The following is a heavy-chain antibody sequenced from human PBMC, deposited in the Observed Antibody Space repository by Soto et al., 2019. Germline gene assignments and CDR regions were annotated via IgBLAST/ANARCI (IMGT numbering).Heavy chain of an antibody. CDR1: GYTFTSYG. CDR3: ARVGVGLAAARVLPY. D-gene: IGHD6-13*01. CDR2: INPYNGNT. J-gene: IGHJ4*02. V-gene: IGHV1-18*01. Sequence: QVPLAQSGAEVKKPGASVQVSCKASGYTFTSYGISWVRQAPGQGLEWMAWINPYNGNTKYAEKFLGRVTVTTDTSTATAYMEVRSLTSDDTAVLYCARVGVGLAAARVLPYWGQGTPVTVSS.